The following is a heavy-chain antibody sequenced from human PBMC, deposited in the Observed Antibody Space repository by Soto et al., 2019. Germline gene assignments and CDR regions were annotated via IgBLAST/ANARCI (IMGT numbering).Heavy chain of an antibody. Sequence: GGSLRLSCVISGFTFSNYWMTWVRQAPGKGLEWVANIKPDGTEEYYVDSVKGRFTISRDNAKNSLFLQMNSLRAEDTAVYYCARDGTVLVATINSFDYWGQGTLVTVSS. J-gene: IGHJ4*02. V-gene: IGHV3-7*01. CDR1: GFTFSNYW. CDR3: ARDGTVLVATINSFDY. D-gene: IGHD5-12*01. CDR2: IKPDGTEE.